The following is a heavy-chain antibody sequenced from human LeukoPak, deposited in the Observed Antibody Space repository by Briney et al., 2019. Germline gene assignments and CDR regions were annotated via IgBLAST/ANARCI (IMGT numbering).Heavy chain of an antibody. CDR1: GGSFSAYY. CDR3: APRGDIEHSYVYGKWFDP. J-gene: IGHJ5*02. V-gene: IGHV4-34*01. CDR2: INHSGSS. D-gene: IGHD5-18*01. Sequence: PSETLSLTCAVYGGSFSAYYWTWIRQPPGKGLEWIGEINHSGSSNYNSSLRSRVTISVDTSYKQFSLRLSSVTAADTAVYYCAPRGDIEHSYVYGKWFDPWGQATRVTVSS.